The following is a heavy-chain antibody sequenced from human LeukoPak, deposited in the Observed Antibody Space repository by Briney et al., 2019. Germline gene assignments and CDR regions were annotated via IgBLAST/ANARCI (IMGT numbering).Heavy chain of an antibody. V-gene: IGHV4-34*01. CDR1: GGSFSGYY. D-gene: IGHD4-17*01. Sequence: SETLSLTCAVYGGSFSGYYWSWIRQPPGKGLEWIGEINHSGSTNYNPSLKSRVTISVDTSKNQFSLKLSSVTAADTAVYYCARLTSYDYGDFDYWGQGTLVTVSS. J-gene: IGHJ4*02. CDR3: ARLTSYDYGDFDY. CDR2: INHSGST.